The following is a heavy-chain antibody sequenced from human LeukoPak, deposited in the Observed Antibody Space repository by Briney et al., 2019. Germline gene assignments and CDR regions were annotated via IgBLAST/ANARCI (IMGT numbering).Heavy chain of an antibody. J-gene: IGHJ4*02. CDR2: ISSSSSTI. D-gene: IGHD2-15*01. CDR1: GFTFSDYY. CDR3: ARAVAAIWELNYYFDY. Sequence: PRRSLRLSCAASGFTFSDYYMSWIRQAPGKGLEWVSYISSSSSTIYYADSVKGRFTISRDNAKNSLYLQMNSLRDEDTAVYYCARAVAAIWELNYYFDYWGQGTLVTVSS. V-gene: IGHV3-11*04.